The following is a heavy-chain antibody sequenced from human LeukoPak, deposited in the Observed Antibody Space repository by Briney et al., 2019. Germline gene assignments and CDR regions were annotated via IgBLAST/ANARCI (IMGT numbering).Heavy chain of an antibody. CDR3: ARGPRGRADDAFDI. CDR2: ISSSSSYI. D-gene: IGHD6-19*01. V-gene: IGHV3-21*01. J-gene: IGHJ3*02. Sequence: GGSLRLSCAASGFTFSSYSMNWVRQAPGKGLEWVSSISSSSSYIYYADSAKGRFTISRDNAKNSLYLQMNSLRAEDTAVYYCARGPRGRADDAFDIWGQGTMVTVSS. CDR1: GFTFSSYS.